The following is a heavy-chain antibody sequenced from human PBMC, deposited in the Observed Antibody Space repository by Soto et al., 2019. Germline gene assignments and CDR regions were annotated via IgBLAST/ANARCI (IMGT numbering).Heavy chain of an antibody. CDR3: AIDYPLPYCISTSCYRNPYYYYGMDV. Sequence: GASVKVSCKASGYTFTSYGISWVRQAPGQGLEWMGWISAYNGNTNYAQKLQGRVTMTTDTSTSTAYMELRSLRSDDTAVYYCAIDYPLPYCISTSCYRNPYYYYGMDVWGQGTTVTVSS. CDR2: ISAYNGNT. CDR1: GYTFTSYG. V-gene: IGHV1-18*01. J-gene: IGHJ6*02. D-gene: IGHD2-2*01.